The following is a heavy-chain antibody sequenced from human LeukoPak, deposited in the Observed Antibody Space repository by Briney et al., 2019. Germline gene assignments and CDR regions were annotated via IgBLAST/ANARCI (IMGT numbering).Heavy chain of an antibody. J-gene: IGHJ5*02. Sequence: PSETLSLTCTVSGGSISSFYWSCLRQPPGKGVEGVGYIYYSGSTNYHPSLKSRVTISVDTHKHQFSLNLSSVTAADTAVYYCARVHEESGFWSGRVNWFDPWGQGTLVTVSS. CDR3: ARVHEESGFWSGRVNWFDP. V-gene: IGHV4-59*13. D-gene: IGHD3-3*01. CDR2: IYYSGST. CDR1: GGSISSFY.